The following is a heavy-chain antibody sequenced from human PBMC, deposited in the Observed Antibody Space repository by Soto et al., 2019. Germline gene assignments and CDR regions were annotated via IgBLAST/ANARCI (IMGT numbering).Heavy chain of an antibody. J-gene: IGHJ6*02. Sequence: QVVESGGGLVKPGGSLRLSCSASGFPFISYSMSWVRQAPGRGLQWVSSISSTSSYMSYADSVRGRFTISRDNGKNSLSLQMNTLRAEDMAIYNCARGVAAAYYYYALDVWGQGTTVTVSS. CDR2: ISSTSSYM. CDR3: ARGVAAAYYYYALDV. V-gene: IGHV3-21*01. D-gene: IGHD6-13*01. CDR1: GFPFISYS.